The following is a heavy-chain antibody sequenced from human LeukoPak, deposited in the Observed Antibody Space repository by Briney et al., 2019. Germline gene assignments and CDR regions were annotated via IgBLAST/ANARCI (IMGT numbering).Heavy chain of an antibody. CDR3: ARDMVRGVESPLNWFDP. J-gene: IGHJ5*02. CDR1: GYTFTDYY. Sequence: GASVKVSCKAFGYTFTDYYMHWVRPAPGQGLEWMGWINPNSGGTNYAQKLQGRVTMTTDTSTSTAYMELRSLRSDDTAVYYCARDMVRGVESPLNWFDPWGQGTLVTVSS. D-gene: IGHD3-10*01. CDR2: INPNSGGT. V-gene: IGHV1-2*02.